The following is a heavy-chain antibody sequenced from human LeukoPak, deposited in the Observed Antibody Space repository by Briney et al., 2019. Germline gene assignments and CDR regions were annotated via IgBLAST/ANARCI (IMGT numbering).Heavy chain of an antibody. CDR2: INDSGST. Sequence: SETLSLTCAVYGGSFSNYYWSWIRQPPGKGLEWIGEINDSGSTNYNPSLKSRVTISVDTSKNQFSLKLSSVTAADTAVYYCARATGYSSGWYGYWGQGTLVTVSS. CDR3: ARATGYSSGWYGY. V-gene: IGHV4-34*01. J-gene: IGHJ4*02. D-gene: IGHD6-19*01. CDR1: GGSFSNYY.